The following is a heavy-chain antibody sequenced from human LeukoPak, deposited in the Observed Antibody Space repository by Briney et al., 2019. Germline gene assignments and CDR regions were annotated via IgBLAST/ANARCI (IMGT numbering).Heavy chain of an antibody. Sequence: SETLSLTCTVSAGSISSSNYYWGWIRQPPGKGLEWIGSIYYSGRTYYNPSLKSRVTISVDTSKKQFSLKLSSVTAADTAVYYCARPPAGYCSSTSCPGDFYYYYMDVWGKGTTVTVSS. D-gene: IGHD2-2*01. V-gene: IGHV4-39*01. J-gene: IGHJ6*03. CDR2: IYYSGRT. CDR3: ARPPAGYCSSTSCPGDFYYYYMDV. CDR1: AGSISSSNYY.